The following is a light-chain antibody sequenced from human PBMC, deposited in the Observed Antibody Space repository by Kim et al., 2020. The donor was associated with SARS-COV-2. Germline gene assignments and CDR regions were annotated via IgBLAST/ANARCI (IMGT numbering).Light chain of an antibody. CDR1: SIDVGGYNY. CDR3: SSYTSSSTLVV. J-gene: IGLJ3*02. V-gene: IGLV2-14*03. CDR2: DVS. Sequence: QSITISCTGTSIDVGGYNYVSWYQQHPGKAPKLMIYDVSNRPSGVSNRFSGSKSGNTASLTISGPQAEDEADYYCSSYTSSSTLVVFGGGTQLTVL.